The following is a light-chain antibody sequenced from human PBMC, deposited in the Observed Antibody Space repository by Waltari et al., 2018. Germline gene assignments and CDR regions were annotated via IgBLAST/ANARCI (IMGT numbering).Light chain of an antibody. CDR1: QNVRTTY. CDR3: QQYDISPLT. CDR2: DTS. V-gene: IGKV3-20*01. J-gene: IGKJ4*01. Sequence: EIVLSQSSGTLSLFSGERATLLCRASQNVRTTYLAWYQQKPGQAPTLLIYDTSSRATGIPDRFSGSGSGTDFSLTISSLEPEDFAVYYCQQYDISPLTFGGGTKVETK.